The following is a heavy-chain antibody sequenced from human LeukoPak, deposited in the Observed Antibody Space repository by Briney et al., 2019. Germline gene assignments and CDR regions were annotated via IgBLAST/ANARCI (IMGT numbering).Heavy chain of an antibody. CDR3: AMCHCSSTSCYGGLGYLDY. J-gene: IGHJ4*02. CDR1: GYSISSDYY. CDR2: IYQSGST. Sequence: SETLSLTCAVPGYSISSDYYWGWIRQPPGKGLEWIGSIYQSGSTYYNPSLKSRVTMSVDTSKNHFSLKLRSVTAADTAVYYCAMCHCSSTSCYGGLGYLDYWGQGTLVTVSS. V-gene: IGHV4-38-2*01. D-gene: IGHD2-2*01.